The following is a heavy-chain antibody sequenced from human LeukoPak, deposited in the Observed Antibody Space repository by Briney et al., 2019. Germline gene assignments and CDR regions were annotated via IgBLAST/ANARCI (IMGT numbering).Heavy chain of an antibody. J-gene: IGHJ4*02. CDR1: VYTFIVYY. CDR3: SRGDKATFDY. Sequence: ASVKVSCKPSVYTFIVYYLHWVRQAPGQGLEWIGWINPKSGDSNHAQKFQGRVTMTGDTSISTAYMELSSLRSNDTAVYYCSRGDKATFDYWGQGTLVTVSS. V-gene: IGHV1-2*02. CDR2: INPKSGDS. D-gene: IGHD1-26*01.